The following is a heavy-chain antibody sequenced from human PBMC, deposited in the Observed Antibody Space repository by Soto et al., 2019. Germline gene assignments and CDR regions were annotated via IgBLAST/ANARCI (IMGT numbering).Heavy chain of an antibody. J-gene: IGHJ6*02. CDR1: GFTVSSNY. D-gene: IGHD3-16*01. CDR3: ARAGGGRYYYGMDV. CDR2: IYSGGST. Sequence: GGSLRLSCAASGFTVSSNYMSWVRQAPGKGLEWVSVIYSGGSTYYADSVKGRFTISRDNSKNTLYLQMNSLRAEDTAVYYCARAGGGRYYYGMDVWGQGTTVTVSS. V-gene: IGHV3-53*01.